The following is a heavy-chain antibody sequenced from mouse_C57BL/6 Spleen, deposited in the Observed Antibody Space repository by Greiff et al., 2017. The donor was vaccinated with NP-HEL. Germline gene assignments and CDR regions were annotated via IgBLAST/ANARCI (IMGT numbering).Heavy chain of an antibody. V-gene: IGHV5-12*01. CDR3: ARHDYDAGFDY. CDR1: GFTFSDYY. Sequence: DVKLVESGGGLVQPGGSLKLSCAASGFTFSDYYMYWVRQTPEKRLEWVAYISNGGGSTYYPDTVKGRFTISRDNAKNTLYLQMSRLKSEDTAMYYCARHDYDAGFDYWGQGTTRTVSS. D-gene: IGHD2-4*01. CDR2: ISNGGGST. J-gene: IGHJ2*01.